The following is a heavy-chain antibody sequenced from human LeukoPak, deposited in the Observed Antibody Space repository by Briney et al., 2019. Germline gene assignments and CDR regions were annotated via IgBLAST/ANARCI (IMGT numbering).Heavy chain of an antibody. CDR1: GVSISSNLW. CDR3: ARGRFYDYIWGSYRSIYFDY. J-gene: IGHJ4*02. CDR2: IHHSGSI. Sequence: SETLSLTCAVSGVSISSNLWWTWVRQPPGKGLEWIAEIHHSGSINYNPSLKSRVTISVDTSKNQFSLKLSSVTAADTAVYYCARGRFYDYIWGSYRSIYFDYWGQGTLVTVSS. V-gene: IGHV4-4*02. D-gene: IGHD3-16*02.